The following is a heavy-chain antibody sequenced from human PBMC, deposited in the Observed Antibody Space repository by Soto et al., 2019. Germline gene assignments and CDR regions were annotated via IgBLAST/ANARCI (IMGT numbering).Heavy chain of an antibody. CDR3: ARVGDIVLVPAGRWGWFDP. Sequence: EVQLVESGGGLVQPGGSLRLSCAASGFTVSSNYMSWVRQAPGKGLEWVSVIHSGGSTDYADSVKGRFTISRDTSKNTLYLQRNSLRVEDTALYYCARVGDIVLVPAGRWGWFDPWGQGTLVTVSS. CDR1: GFTVSSNY. D-gene: IGHD2-2*01. CDR2: IHSGGST. J-gene: IGHJ5*02. V-gene: IGHV3-66*01.